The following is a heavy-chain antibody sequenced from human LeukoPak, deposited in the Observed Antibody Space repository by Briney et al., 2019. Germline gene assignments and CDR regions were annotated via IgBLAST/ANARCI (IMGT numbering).Heavy chain of an antibody. V-gene: IGHV3-7*05. CDR3: ARVSRYASDI. CDR2: IKGDGSEK. D-gene: IGHD4-17*01. J-gene: IGHJ3*02. Sequence: GGSLRLSCVASGFTFSSYWMSWVRQAPGKGLEWVANIKGDGSEKYYVDSGKGRFTISRDNAKNSLYLQMNSLRAEDTAVYYCARVSRYASDIWGQGTMVTVSS. CDR1: GFTFSSYW.